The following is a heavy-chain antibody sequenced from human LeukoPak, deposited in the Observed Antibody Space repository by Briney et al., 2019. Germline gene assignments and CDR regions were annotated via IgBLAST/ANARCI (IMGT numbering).Heavy chain of an antibody. CDR2: IKRKSDGGTT. D-gene: IGHD6-19*01. CDR1: GFTFSNAW. J-gene: IGHJ4*02. V-gene: IGHV3-15*01. CDR3: TTVELWLGRALLY. Sequence: GGSLRLSCAAPGFTFSNAWMSWVRQAPGKGLEWVGRIKRKSDGGTTDYAAPVKGRFTISRDDSKNTLFLQLNSLNAEDTAVYYCTTVELWLGRALLYWGQGSLVTVSS.